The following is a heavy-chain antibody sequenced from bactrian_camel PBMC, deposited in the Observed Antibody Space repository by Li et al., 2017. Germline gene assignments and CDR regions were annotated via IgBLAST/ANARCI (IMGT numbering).Heavy chain of an antibody. CDR2: IDTDGTT. V-gene: IGHV3S56*01. CDR3: ATFLSRCRNGVGHSGSYKY. D-gene: IGHD1*01. Sequence: VQLVESGGGTAQAGGSLRLSCAISGSTFGSCFGWFRQTPGKEREAVAVIDTDGTTEYANSVKGRFTISQNTAENTAYLQMTSLQPDDTAMYYCATFLSRCRNGVGHSGSYKYWGQGTQVTVS. CDR1: GSTFGSC. J-gene: IGHJ4*01.